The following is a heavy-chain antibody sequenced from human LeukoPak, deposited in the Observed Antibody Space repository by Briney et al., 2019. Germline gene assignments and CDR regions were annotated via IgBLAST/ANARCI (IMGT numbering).Heavy chain of an antibody. CDR3: ARGLNWNDRLFDY. V-gene: IGHV3-48*04. Sequence: GGSLRLSCAASGFTFSSYSTNWVRQAPGKGLEWVSYISSSGSTIYYADSVKGRFTIFRDNAKNSLYLQMNSLRAEDTAVYYCARGLNWNDRLFDYWGQGTLVTVSS. CDR1: GFTFSSYS. D-gene: IGHD1-1*01. CDR2: ISSSGSTI. J-gene: IGHJ4*02.